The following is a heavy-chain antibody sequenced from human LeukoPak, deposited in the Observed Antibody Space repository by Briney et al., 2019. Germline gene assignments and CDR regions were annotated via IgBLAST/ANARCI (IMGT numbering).Heavy chain of an antibody. CDR1: AFTFSSYW. J-gene: IGHJ4*02. Sequence: PGGSLRLSCTASAFTFSSYWMHWVRQAPGKGLVWVSHINSGGSSTSYADSVKGRFTISRDNAKNTLYLQMNSMRAEDTAVYYCARDRYSSAWYEEWGQGTLVTVSP. CDR2: INSGGSST. CDR3: ARDRYSSAWYEE. D-gene: IGHD6-19*01. V-gene: IGHV3-74*01.